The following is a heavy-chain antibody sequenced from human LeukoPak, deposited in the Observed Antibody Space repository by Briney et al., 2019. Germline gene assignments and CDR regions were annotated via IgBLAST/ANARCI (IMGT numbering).Heavy chain of an antibody. J-gene: IGHJ4*02. D-gene: IGHD4-17*01. CDR3: ARGHGSGDYYFDS. CDR1: GFTFSDAA. V-gene: IGHV3-30-3*01. Sequence: GRSLRLSCAASGFTFSDAAMHWVRQTPGKGLEWVAVISNDADNEYYVDFAKGRFSISRDNSKNTLYLQMNSLRIEDTALFYCARGHGSGDYYFDSWGQGTLVTVSS. CDR2: ISNDADNE.